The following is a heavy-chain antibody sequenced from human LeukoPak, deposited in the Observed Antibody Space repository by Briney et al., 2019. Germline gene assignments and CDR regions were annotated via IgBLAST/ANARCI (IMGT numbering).Heavy chain of an antibody. Sequence: PGGSLRLSCAASGFTFSSYWMSWVRQAPGKGLEWVSVIYSGGSTYYADSVKGRFTISRDNSKNTLYLQMNSLRAEDTAVYYCARGSAAAGTGDYYYGMDVWGQGTTVTVSS. CDR3: ARGSAAAGTGDYYYGMDV. V-gene: IGHV3-66*01. CDR1: GFTFSSYW. CDR2: IYSGGST. J-gene: IGHJ6*02. D-gene: IGHD6-13*01.